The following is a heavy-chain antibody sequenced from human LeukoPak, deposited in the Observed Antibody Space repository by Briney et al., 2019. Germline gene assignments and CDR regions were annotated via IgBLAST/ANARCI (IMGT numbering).Heavy chain of an antibody. Sequence: SETLSLTCTVSGASISSNYWGWIRQPAGKGLEWIGRMYTSGNTHYSPSLKSRVTMSVDTSKNQFSLNLTSVTAADTAVYYCANGANSGSYFEDWGQGTLVTVSS. D-gene: IGHD1-26*01. V-gene: IGHV4-4*07. CDR2: MYTSGNT. J-gene: IGHJ4*02. CDR3: ANGANSGSYFED. CDR1: GASISSNY.